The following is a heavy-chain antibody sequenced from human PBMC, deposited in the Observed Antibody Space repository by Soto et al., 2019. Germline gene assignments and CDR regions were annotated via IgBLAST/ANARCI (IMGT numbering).Heavy chain of an antibody. Sequence: ESGPTLVNPTQTLTLTCTLSGFSLNTSAMCVTWIRQAPGKALEWLALINWDDDEYYSGSLKTRLTISKDTSKNQVDLTMTNMDPVDKATYYCARIHYRGVFPIVTLPHYYIDLWGQGCLVTVSS. D-gene: IGHD2-21*01. V-gene: IGHV2-70*01. J-gene: IGHJ4*01. CDR2: INWDDDE. CDR1: GFSLNTSAMC. CDR3: ARIHYRGVFPIVTLPHYYIDL.